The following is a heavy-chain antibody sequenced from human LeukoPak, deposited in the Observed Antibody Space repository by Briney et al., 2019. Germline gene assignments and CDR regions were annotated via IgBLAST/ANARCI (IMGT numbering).Heavy chain of an antibody. Sequence: SLTLSLTCAISGDSVSSNSAAWNWIRQSPSRGLEWLGRTYYRSKWYNDYAVSVKSRITINPDTSKNQFSLQLNSVTPEDTAVYYCAREGPYGSGSYYTLFDYWGQGTLVTVSS. CDR1: GDSVSSNSAA. J-gene: IGHJ4*02. D-gene: IGHD3-10*01. CDR3: AREGPYGSGSYYTLFDY. CDR2: TYYRSKWYN. V-gene: IGHV6-1*01.